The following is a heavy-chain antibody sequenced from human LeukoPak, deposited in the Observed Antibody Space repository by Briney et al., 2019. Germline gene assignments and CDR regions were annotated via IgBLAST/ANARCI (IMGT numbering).Heavy chain of an antibody. Sequence: SETLSLTCTVSGYSISSGYYWGWIRQPPGKGLEWIGSIYYSGSTYYNPSLKSRVTISVDTSKNQFSLKLSSVTAAGTAVYYCARVSRLVGDFWSGYPRTWGQGTLVTVSP. V-gene: IGHV4-38-2*02. D-gene: IGHD3-3*01. CDR3: ARVSRLVGDFWSGYPRT. J-gene: IGHJ5*02. CDR1: GYSISSGYY. CDR2: IYYSGST.